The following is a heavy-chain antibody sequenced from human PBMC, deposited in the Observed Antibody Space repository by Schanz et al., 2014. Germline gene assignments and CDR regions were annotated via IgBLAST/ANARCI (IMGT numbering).Heavy chain of an antibody. Sequence: QVQLVQSGAEVKKPGASVRVSCKASGYTFTTYAMSWVRQAPGQGLEWVGWISVYTGNTKYGQKVQGRVTMTADTSTNTVYMELRSLRSEDTAVYYCARDLPYCDGGKCYSDGFDIWGQGTLVTISS. V-gene: IGHV1-18*01. J-gene: IGHJ3*02. D-gene: IGHD2-21*01. CDR1: GYTFTTYA. CDR3: ARDLPYCDGGKCYSDGFDI. CDR2: ISVYTGNT.